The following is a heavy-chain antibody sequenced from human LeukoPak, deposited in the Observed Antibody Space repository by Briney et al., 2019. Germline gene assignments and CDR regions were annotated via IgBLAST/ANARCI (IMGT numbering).Heavy chain of an antibody. D-gene: IGHD4-23*01. J-gene: IGHJ4*02. CDR3: ARDWTTVVTQPFDY. V-gene: IGHV1-69*04. CDR1: GGTFSSYA. CDR2: IIPILGIA. Sequence: SVKVSCKASGGTFSSYAISWVRQAPGQGLERMGRIIPILGIANYAQKFQGRVTITADKSTSTAYMELSSLRSEDTAVYYCARDWTTVVTQPFDYWGQGTLVTVSS.